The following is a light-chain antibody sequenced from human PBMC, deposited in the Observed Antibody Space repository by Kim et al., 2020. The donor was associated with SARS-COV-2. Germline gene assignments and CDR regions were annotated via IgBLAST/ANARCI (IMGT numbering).Light chain of an antibody. J-gene: IGKJ5*01. Sequence: GAVGDRVTITWRASQDISSGLAWYQQKPGEAPSLLIYTASNLQSGVPARFSGSGSGTDFTLIISSLQPEDFATYYCQQANSFPITFGQGTRLEIK. CDR1: QDISSG. CDR2: TAS. V-gene: IGKV1-12*01. CDR3: QQANSFPIT.